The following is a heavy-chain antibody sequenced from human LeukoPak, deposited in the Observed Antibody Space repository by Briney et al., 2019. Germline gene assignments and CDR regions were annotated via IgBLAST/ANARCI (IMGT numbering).Heavy chain of an antibody. CDR2: IYYSGST. D-gene: IGHD6-19*01. Sequence: PSETLSLTRTVSRGSISSYYWSWIRQPPGKGLEWIGYIYYSGSTNYNPSLKSRVTISVDTSKNQFSLNLSSVTAADTAVYYCARGIIAVAGDYFDYWGQGTLVTVSS. V-gene: IGHV4-59*01. J-gene: IGHJ4*02. CDR3: ARGIIAVAGDYFDY. CDR1: RGSISSYY.